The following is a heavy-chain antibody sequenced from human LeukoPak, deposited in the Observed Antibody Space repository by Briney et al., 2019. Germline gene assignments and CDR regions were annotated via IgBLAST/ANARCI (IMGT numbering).Heavy chain of an antibody. CDR2: ISSSGSTI. V-gene: IGHV3-11*01. J-gene: IGHJ6*02. CDR1: GFTFSDYY. D-gene: IGHD2-2*01. Sequence: GSLRLSCAASGFTFSDYYMSWIRQAPGKGLEWVSYISSSGSTIYYADSVKGRFTISRDNAKNSLYLQMNSLRAEDTAVYYCARESYCSSTSCSPRQYPYYYYYGMDVWGQGTTVTVSS. CDR3: ARESYCSSTSCSPRQYPYYYYYGMDV.